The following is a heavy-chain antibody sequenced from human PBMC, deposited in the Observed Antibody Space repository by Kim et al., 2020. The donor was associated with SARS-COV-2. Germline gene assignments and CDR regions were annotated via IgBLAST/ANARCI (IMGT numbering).Heavy chain of an antibody. CDR2: ISASNDNI. D-gene: IGHD3-22*01. CDR3: ARDYYESSGYYYYYYGLDV. CDR1: GYTFSRLG. Sequence: ASVKVSCKASGYTFSRLGISWVRQAPGQGLDWMGWISASNDNIKYAEKFQGRVTMTTDTSANTAYMELRTLRSDDTAVYYCARDYYESSGYYYYYYGLDVWGQGTTVTVSS. J-gene: IGHJ6*02. V-gene: IGHV1-18*01.